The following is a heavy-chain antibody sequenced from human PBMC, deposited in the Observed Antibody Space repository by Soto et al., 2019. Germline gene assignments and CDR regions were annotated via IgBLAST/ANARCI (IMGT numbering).Heavy chain of an antibody. CDR2: ISYDGSNK. CDR1: GFTFSSYA. J-gene: IGHJ5*02. CDR3: AREDGVYVLSPLFDP. Sequence: QVQLVESGGGVVQPGRSLRLSCAASGFTFSSYAMHWVRQAPGKGLEWVVVISYDGSNKYYADSVKGRFTISRDNSKNTLYLQMNSLRGEDTAVYYCAREDGVYVLSPLFDPWGQGALVTASA. V-gene: IGHV3-30-3*01. D-gene: IGHD4-17*01.